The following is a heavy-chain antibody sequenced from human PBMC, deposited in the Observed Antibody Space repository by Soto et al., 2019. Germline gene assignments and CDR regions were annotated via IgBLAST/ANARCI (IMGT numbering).Heavy chain of an antibody. CDR1: GYSISSGYY. J-gene: IGHJ5*02. CDR3: ARDRLTATTSWFDP. D-gene: IGHD1-7*01. CDR2: IFHGGST. V-gene: IGHV4-38-2*02. Sequence: SETLSLTCVVSGYSISSGYYWGWIRQPPGKGLEWIGSIFHGGSTYYNPSLKSRVTISVDTSKNQFSLNLSSVTAADTALYYCARDRLTATTSWFDPWGQGTMVTVYS.